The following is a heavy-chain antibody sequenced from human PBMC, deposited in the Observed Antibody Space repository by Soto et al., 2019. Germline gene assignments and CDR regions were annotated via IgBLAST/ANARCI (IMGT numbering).Heavy chain of an antibody. D-gene: IGHD1-26*01. CDR3: AKGGSSSKFPFDY. CDR2: ISWNSGSI. V-gene: IGHV3-9*01. Sequence: GGSLRLSCAASGFTFDDYAMHWVRQAPGKGLEWVSGISWNSGSIGYADYVKGRFTISRDNAKNSLYLQMNSLRAENTALYYCAKGGSSSKFPFDYWGQGTLVTVSS. CDR1: GFTFDDYA. J-gene: IGHJ4*02.